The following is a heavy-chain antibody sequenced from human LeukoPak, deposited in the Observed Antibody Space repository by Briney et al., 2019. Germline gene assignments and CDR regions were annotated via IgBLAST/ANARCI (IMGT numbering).Heavy chain of an antibody. Sequence: PGGSLRLSCAASGFAFSTYEMNWVRQAPGKGLEWISYISRSGSITNYADSVKGRFTISRDDDRYSLSLEMSGLRVEDSAVYFCARGMLNIFWGQGTRVAVSS. CDR1: GFAFSTYE. D-gene: IGHD2/OR15-2a*01. CDR2: ISRSGSIT. CDR3: ARGMLNIF. J-gene: IGHJ4*02. V-gene: IGHV3-48*03.